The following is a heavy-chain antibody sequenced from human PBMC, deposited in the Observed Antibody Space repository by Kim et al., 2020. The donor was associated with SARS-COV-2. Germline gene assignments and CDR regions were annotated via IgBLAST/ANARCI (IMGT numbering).Heavy chain of an antibody. CDR2: ISYDGSNK. D-gene: IGHD6-6*01. J-gene: IGHJ6*02. Sequence: GGSLRLSCAASGFTFSSYGMHWVRQAPGKGLECVAVISYDGSNKYYADSVKGRFTISRDNSKNTLYLQMNSLRAEDTAVYYCAKDQEAARPYYYYGMDVWGQGTTVTVSS. CDR1: GFTFSSYG. CDR3: AKDQEAARPYYYYGMDV. V-gene: IGHV3-30*18.